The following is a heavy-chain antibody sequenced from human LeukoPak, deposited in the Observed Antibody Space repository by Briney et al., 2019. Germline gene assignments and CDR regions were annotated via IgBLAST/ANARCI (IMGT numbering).Heavy chain of an antibody. CDR3: ARVEEGYGSGRRENYYYYYMDV. CDR1: GGSISSYY. CDR2: IYYSGST. V-gene: IGHV4-59*01. Sequence: SETLSPTCTVSGGSISSYYWSWIRQPPGKGLEWIGYIYYSGSTNYNPSLKSRVTISVDTSKNQFSLKLSSVTAADTAVYYCARVEEGYGSGRRENYYYYYMDVWGKGTTVTISS. D-gene: IGHD3-10*01. J-gene: IGHJ6*03.